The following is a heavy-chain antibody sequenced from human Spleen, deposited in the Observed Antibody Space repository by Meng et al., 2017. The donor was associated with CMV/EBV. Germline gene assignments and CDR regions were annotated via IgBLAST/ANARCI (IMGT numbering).Heavy chain of an antibody. Sequence: SETLSLTCTVSSGSINNNHYYWGWIRQPPGKGLEWIGSIYYSGSTYYNPSLKSRVTMSVDTSKNHFSLKLRSVTAADTAVYYCARRDNWFDPWGQGTLVTVSS. CDR1: SGSINNNHYY. J-gene: IGHJ5*02. V-gene: IGHV4-39*02. CDR2: IYYSGST. CDR3: ARRDNWFDP.